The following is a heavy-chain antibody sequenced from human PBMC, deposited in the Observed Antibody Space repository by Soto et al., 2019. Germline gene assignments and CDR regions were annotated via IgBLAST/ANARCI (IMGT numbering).Heavy chain of an antibody. CDR2: ISYDGSNK. J-gene: IGHJ5*02. CDR1: GFTFSSYA. D-gene: IGHD2-2*01. Sequence: QVQLVESGGGVVQPGRSLRLSCAASGFTFSSYAMHWVRQAPGKGLEWVAAISYDGSNKYYADSVKGRFTISRDNSKNTLYLQMNSLRAEDTAVYYCARDVLDCSSTSCSNWFDPWGQGTLVTVSS. CDR3: ARDVLDCSSTSCSNWFDP. V-gene: IGHV3-30-3*01.